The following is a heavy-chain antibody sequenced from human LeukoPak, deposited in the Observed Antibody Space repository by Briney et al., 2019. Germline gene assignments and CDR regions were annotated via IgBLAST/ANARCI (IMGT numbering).Heavy chain of an antibody. CDR2: IHINGYT. D-gene: IGHD1-26*01. J-gene: IGHJ5*02. CDR3: TNREGPMSGSYDYFDP. Sequence: PSDTLSLTCTVSGGSISGYYWIWIRQPPGQGLDWIAYIHINGYTNYNPPLKSRVTISVDTSKTQFSLKVTSVTAADTAMYYCTNREGPMSGSYDYFDPWGQGTLVTVS. V-gene: IGHV4-4*09. CDR1: GGSISGYY.